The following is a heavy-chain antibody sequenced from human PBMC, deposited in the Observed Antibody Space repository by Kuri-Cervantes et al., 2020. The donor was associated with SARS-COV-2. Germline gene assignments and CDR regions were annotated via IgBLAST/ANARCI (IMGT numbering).Heavy chain of an antibody. J-gene: IGHJ4*02. CDR3: ASRYSSSWYAVDY. CDR2: IKQDGSEK. D-gene: IGHD6-13*01. Sequence: GESLKISCAASGFTFSSYWMSWVRQAPGKGLEWVANIKQDGSEKYYVDSAKGRFTISRDNSKNTLYLQMNSLRAEDTAVYYCASRYSSSWYAVDYWGQGTLVTVSS. CDR1: GFTFSSYW. V-gene: IGHV3-7*01.